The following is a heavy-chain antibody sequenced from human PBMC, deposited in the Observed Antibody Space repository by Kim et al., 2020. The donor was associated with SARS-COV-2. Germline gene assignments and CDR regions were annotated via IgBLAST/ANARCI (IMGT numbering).Heavy chain of an antibody. CDR1: GGSFSAYY. Sequence: SETLSLTCALYGGSFSAYYWTWIRQPPGKGLEWIGEINHSGGTNYHPYLKSRVTISLDTSKNQFSLQLTSVTAADMAVYYCARGTIHRVTTVDWFDVWGPGTLGSVSS. CDR2: INHSGGT. CDR3: ARGTIHRVTTVDWFDV. V-gene: IGHV4-34*01. D-gene: IGHD4-17*01. J-gene: IGHJ5*02.